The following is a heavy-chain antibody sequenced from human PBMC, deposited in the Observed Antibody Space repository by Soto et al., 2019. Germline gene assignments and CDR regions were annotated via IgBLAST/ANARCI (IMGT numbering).Heavy chain of an antibody. CDR2: IYNSGTT. Sequence: QVHLQESGPGLVKPSETLSLTCTVSGGSISRYYWIWIRQPPGKGLEWIGYIYNSGTTNYNPSLKSRVTISVDTSNNPFSLRLSSVTAADTAVYYCAQSTGWPGFDVWGQGTLVTVSS. CDR3: AQSTGWPGFDV. J-gene: IGHJ4*02. CDR1: GGSISRYY. V-gene: IGHV4-59*01. D-gene: IGHD6-19*01.